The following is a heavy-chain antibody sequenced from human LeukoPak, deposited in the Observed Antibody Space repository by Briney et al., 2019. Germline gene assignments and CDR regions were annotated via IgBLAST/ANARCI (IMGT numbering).Heavy chain of an antibody. CDR3: ATGNPAVVTPNLFFDI. J-gene: IGHJ3*02. Sequence: GASVKVSCKVSGYTLTELSMHWVRQAPGKGLEWMGGFDPEDGETIYAQKFQGRVTMTEDTSTDTAYMELSSLRSEDTAVYYCATGNPAVVTPNLFFDIWGQGTMVTVSS. CDR2: FDPEDGET. D-gene: IGHD4-23*01. V-gene: IGHV1-24*01. CDR1: GYTLTELS.